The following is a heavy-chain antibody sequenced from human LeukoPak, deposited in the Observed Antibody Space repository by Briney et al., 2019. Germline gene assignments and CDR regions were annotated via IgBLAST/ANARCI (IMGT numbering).Heavy chain of an antibody. V-gene: IGHV3-23*01. CDR1: GFTFSSYA. D-gene: IGHD3-10*01. CDR2: ISGSGGST. J-gene: IGHJ4*02. Sequence: GGSLRLSCAASGFTFSSYAMSWVRQAPGKGLEWVSAISGSGGSTYYADSVKGRFTISRDNSKNTLYLQMNSLRAEDTAVYYCAKGDFDGSGSYYTSYWGQETLVTVSS. CDR3: AKGDFDGSGSYYTSY.